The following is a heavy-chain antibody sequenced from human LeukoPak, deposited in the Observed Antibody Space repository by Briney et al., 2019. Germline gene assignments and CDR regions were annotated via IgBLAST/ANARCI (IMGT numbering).Heavy chain of an antibody. CDR3: ARDRCSGGSCGWFDP. V-gene: IGHV1-2*04. J-gene: IGHJ5*02. CDR1: GYTLTGYY. CDR2: INPNSGGT. Sequence: ASVKVSCKASGYTLTGYYMHWVRQAPGQGLEWMGWINPNSGGTNYAQKFQGWVTMTRDTSISTAYMELSRLRSDDTAVYYCARDRCSGGSCGWFDPWGQGTLVTVSS. D-gene: IGHD2-15*01.